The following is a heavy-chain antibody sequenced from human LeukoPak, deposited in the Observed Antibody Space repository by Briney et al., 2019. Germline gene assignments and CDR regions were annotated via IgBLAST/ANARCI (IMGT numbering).Heavy chain of an antibody. J-gene: IGHJ6*02. D-gene: IGHD2-8*01. Sequence: GGSLRLSCAAFGFTFSSYWMSWVRQAPGKGLEWVANIKQDGSEKYYVDSVKGRFTISRDNAKNSLYLQMNSLRAEDTAVYYCARVLGCTNGVCYDYYYYGMDVWGQGTTVTVSS. CDR1: GFTFSSYW. CDR3: ARVLGCTNGVCYDYYYYGMDV. CDR2: IKQDGSEK. V-gene: IGHV3-7*01.